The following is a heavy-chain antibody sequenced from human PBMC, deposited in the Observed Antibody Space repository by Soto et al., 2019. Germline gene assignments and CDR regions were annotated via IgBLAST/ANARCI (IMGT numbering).Heavy chain of an antibody. J-gene: IGHJ6*02. CDR3: ALVTTVTTDSFWYYYYGMDV. D-gene: IGHD4-4*01. CDR1: VFTFSSYW. Sequence: WWSLRLSCAASVFTFSSYWMHWVRQAPGKGLVWVSRINSDGSSTSYADSVKGRFTISRDNAKNTLYLQMNSLRAEDTAVYYCALVTTVTTDSFWYYYYGMDVWGQGTTVTVSS. V-gene: IGHV3-74*01. CDR2: INSDGSST.